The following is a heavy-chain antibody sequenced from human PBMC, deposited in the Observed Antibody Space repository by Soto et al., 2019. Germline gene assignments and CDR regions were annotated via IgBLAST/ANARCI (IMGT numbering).Heavy chain of an antibody. Sequence: PGGSLRLSVGASGSTLPVCATTWCAQSPGKGLERVLTISGSAGSKYFADSVKGRFTMSRDNSNNTLDLQMNSRRAEDTAVYFCVRRDGLTVAGISHFDYWGPGTLVTVSS. CDR3: VRRDGLTVAGISHFDY. V-gene: IGHV3-23*01. CDR2: ISGSAGSK. CDR1: GSTLPVCA. D-gene: IGHD6-19*01. J-gene: IGHJ4*02.